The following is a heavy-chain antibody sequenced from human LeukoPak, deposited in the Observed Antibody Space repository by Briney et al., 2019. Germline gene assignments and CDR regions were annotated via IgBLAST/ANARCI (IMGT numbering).Heavy chain of an antibody. V-gene: IGHV4-59*01. Sequence: SETLSLTCTVSGGSISSYYWSWIRQPPGKGLEWIGYIYYSGSTNYNPPLKSRVTISVDTSKNQFSLKLSSVTAADTAVYYCARGQLRYFDWSSYDAFDIWGQGTMVTVSS. J-gene: IGHJ3*02. D-gene: IGHD3-9*01. CDR1: GGSISSYY. CDR3: ARGQLRYFDWSSYDAFDI. CDR2: IYYSGST.